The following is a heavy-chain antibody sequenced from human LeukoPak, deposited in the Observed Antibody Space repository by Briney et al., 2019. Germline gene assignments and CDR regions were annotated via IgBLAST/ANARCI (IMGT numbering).Heavy chain of an antibody. J-gene: IGHJ3*02. CDR2: IRSKTNSYAT. CDR3: TSPTRSGSYEPNAFDI. D-gene: IGHD1-26*01. CDR1: GFTFSSYA. Sequence: PGGSLRLSCAASGFTFSSYAMSWVRQASGKGLEWVGRIRSKTNSYATAYAASVKGRFTISRDDSKNTAYLQMSSLKTEDTAVYYCTSPTRSGSYEPNAFDIWGQGTMVTVSS. V-gene: IGHV3-73*01.